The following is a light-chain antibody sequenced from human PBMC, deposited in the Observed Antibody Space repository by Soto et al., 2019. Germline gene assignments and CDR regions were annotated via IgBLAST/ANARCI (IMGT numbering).Light chain of an antibody. CDR3: RQYGRT. V-gene: IGKV3-20*01. CDR2: AAS. Sequence: EVVLTQSPGTLSSPPGQIATLSCRASQSISTNYLAWYQQKPGQAPKLLIYAASSRLTGIPDSFSGSGSGTDFTLTNRRLDPEDFALYYCRQYGRTFGQGTRLDIK. CDR1: QSISTNY. J-gene: IGKJ5*01.